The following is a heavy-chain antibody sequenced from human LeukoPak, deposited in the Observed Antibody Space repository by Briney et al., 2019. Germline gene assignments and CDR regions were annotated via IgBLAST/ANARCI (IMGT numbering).Heavy chain of an antibody. D-gene: IGHD3-3*01. CDR1: GGSISSYY. J-gene: IGHJ4*02. CDR2: IYYSGST. Sequence: PSETLSLTCTVSGGSISSYYWSWIRQPPGKGLEWIGYIYYSGSTNYNPSLKSRVTISVDTSKNQFSLKLSSVTAADMAVYYCARSRAYSYYDFWSGSPTLDYWGQGTLVTVSS. CDR3: ARSRAYSYYDFWSGSPTLDY. V-gene: IGHV4-59*08.